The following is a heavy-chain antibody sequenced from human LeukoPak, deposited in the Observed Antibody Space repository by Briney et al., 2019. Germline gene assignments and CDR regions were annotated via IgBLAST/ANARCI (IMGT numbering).Heavy chain of an antibody. Sequence: GGSLRLSCAASGFTFSSYAMSWVRQAPGKGLEWVSAISGSGGSTYYADSVRGRFTISRDNAKNSPYLQMDSLRAEDTAVYYCASLRLYDSSGYYRPIPYWGQGTLVTVSS. D-gene: IGHD3-22*01. J-gene: IGHJ4*02. V-gene: IGHV3-23*01. CDR2: ISGSGGST. CDR1: GFTFSSYA. CDR3: ASLRLYDSSGYYRPIPY.